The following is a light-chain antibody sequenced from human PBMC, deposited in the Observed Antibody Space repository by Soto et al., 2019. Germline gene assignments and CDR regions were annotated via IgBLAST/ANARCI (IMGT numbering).Light chain of an antibody. CDR1: QSISSY. Sequence: DIQMTQSPSSLSASVGDRVTITCRASQSISSYLNWYQQKPGKAPKLLIYAASSLQSGVPSRFSGRGSGTDFTLTISSLQPEDFAPYYCQQSYSTPTFGDGTKVEIK. CDR2: AAS. V-gene: IGKV1-39*01. J-gene: IGKJ1*01. CDR3: QQSYSTPT.